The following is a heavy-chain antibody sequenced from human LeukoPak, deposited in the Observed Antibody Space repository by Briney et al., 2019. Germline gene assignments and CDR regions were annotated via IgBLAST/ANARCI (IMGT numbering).Heavy chain of an antibody. CDR3: ASEPSHYDFWSGYYSPFDY. J-gene: IGHJ4*02. CDR2: INPSGGST. V-gene: IGHV1-46*01. Sequence: ASVKVSCKASGYTFTSYYMHWVRQAPGQGLEWMGIINPSGGSTSYAQKFQGRVTMTRDTSISTAYMELSRLRSDDTAVYYCASEPSHYDFWSGYYSPFDYWGQGTLVTVSS. CDR1: GYTFTSYY. D-gene: IGHD3-3*01.